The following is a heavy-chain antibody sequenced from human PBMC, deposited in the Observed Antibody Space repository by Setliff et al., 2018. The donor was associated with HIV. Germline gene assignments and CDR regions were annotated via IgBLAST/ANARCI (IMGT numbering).Heavy chain of an antibody. Sequence: ASVKVSCKISGYTLTELSIHWVRQAPGKGLEWMANFGPEDGETFYAQKFQGRLTMTEDTSTDTAYMELSSLRSDDTAMYYCVTDPGYSSTWYSGSFQHWGQGTVVTVS. CDR2: FGPEDGET. V-gene: IGHV1-24*01. CDR1: GYTLTELS. CDR3: VTDPGYSSTWYSGSFQH. D-gene: IGHD6-13*01. J-gene: IGHJ1*01.